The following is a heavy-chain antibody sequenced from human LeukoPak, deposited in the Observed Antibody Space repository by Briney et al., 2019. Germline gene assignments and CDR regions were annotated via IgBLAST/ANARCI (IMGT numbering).Heavy chain of an antibody. CDR2: IHPLSGTA. J-gene: IGHJ4*02. CDR1: GGTFIDSA. Sequence: ASVRVSCKTSGGTFIDSAISWVRQAPGQGLEWMGGIHPLSGTANFVEKFHSRLKITTDESTSTAYMELFNLRSEDTAMYYCATSPGVGLDIKHKFDSWGQGMQVIVSS. V-gene: IGHV1-69*05. CDR3: ATSPGVGLDIKHKFDS. D-gene: IGHD1-26*01.